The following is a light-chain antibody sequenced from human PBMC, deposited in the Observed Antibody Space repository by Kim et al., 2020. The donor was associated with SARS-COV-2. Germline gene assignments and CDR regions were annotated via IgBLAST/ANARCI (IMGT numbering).Light chain of an antibody. CDR3: QTWGTATWV. J-gene: IGLJ3*02. CDR2: LNSDGSH. CDR1: IRLSAYS. V-gene: IGLV4-69*01. Sequence: SVKPTCTLRIRLSAYSIAWHQHRPEKGPRYLMKLNSDGSHNKGDGIPDRFSGSSSGAERYLTISSLQSEDEADYYCQTWGTATWVFGGGTQLTVL.